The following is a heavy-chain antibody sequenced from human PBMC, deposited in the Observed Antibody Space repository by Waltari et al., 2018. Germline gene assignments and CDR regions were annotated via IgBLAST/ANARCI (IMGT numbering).Heavy chain of an antibody. D-gene: IGHD1-26*01. CDR1: GYTFTGYY. J-gene: IGHJ4*02. CDR2: INTNSGGT. V-gene: IGHV1-2*06. Sequence: QVQLVQSGAEVKKPGASVKVSCKASGYTFTGYYMHWVRQAPGQGLEWMGRINTNSGGTNEAQKFQGRVTRTRDTSISTAYMELSRLRSDDTAVYYCASRSAVGATHYFDYWGQGTLVTVSS. CDR3: ASRSAVGATHYFDY.